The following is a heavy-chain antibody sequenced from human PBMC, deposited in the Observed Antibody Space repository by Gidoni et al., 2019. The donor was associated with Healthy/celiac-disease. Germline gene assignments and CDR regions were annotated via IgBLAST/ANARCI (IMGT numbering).Heavy chain of an antibody. CDR2: INHSGST. V-gene: IGHV4-34*01. CDR3: ARGPPHTWIQRMDHLGY. D-gene: IGHD5-18*01. Sequence: QVQLQQWCAGLLKPSETLSLTCAVYGGSFSGYYWSWIRQPPGKGREWIGEINHSGSTNYNPSLKSRVTISVDTSKNQFSLKLSSVTAADTAVYYCARGPPHTWIQRMDHLGYWGQGTLVTVSS. CDR1: GGSFSGYY. J-gene: IGHJ4*02.